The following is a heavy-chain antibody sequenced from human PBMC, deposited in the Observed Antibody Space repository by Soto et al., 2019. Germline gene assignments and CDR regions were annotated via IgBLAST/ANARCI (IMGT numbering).Heavy chain of an antibody. CDR3: VRDWGRVATENYDH. Sequence: QVQLIQSGPEVKKPGASVKVSCKASGHTFNPFGISWVRQAPGQGLEWMGWISAHNGNTNYAQRFRGRVLMTTDTSTSTVNMELRSLISDDTAVYYCVRDWGRVATENYDHWGQGTLVTVSS. CDR2: ISAHNGNT. CDR1: GHTFNPFG. J-gene: IGHJ4*02. D-gene: IGHD3-16*01. V-gene: IGHV1-18*01.